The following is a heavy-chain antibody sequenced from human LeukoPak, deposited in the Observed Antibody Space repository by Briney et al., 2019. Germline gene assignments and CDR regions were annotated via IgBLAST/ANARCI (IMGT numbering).Heavy chain of an antibody. CDR3: AKETGRWELE. Sequence: GGSLRLSCAASGFTFSSFGIHWVRQAPAMGLEWVAVISNDGSNKFYADSVKGRFTISRDNSKNTLYLQMNSLRAEDTAVYYCAKETGRWELEWGQGTLVTVSS. J-gene: IGHJ4*02. CDR1: GFTFSSFG. V-gene: IGHV3-30*18. CDR2: ISNDGSNK. D-gene: IGHD1-26*01.